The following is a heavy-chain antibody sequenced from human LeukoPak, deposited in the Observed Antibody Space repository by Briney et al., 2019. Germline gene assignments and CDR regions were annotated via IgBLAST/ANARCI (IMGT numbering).Heavy chain of an antibody. V-gene: IGHV4-59*01. CDR2: ISSSGST. CDR1: GDSFSSYH. CDR3: ARVGRGDHTWGSYYCDH. J-gene: IGHJ4*02. D-gene: IGHD3-16*01. Sequence: SETLSLTCTVSGDSFSSYHWSWLRQPPGEGLEWIGYISSSGSTSYNPSLETRLTISVDTSKNQFSLKLSSVTAADTAVYYCARVGRGDHTWGSYYCDHWGQGTLVSVSS.